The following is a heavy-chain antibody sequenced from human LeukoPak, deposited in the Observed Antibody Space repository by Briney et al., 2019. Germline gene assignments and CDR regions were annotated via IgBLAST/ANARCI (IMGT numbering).Heavy chain of an antibody. CDR3: ARGQYYYDSSGKENFDY. J-gene: IGHJ4*02. CDR2: IYTSGST. CDR1: GGSISSYY. Sequence: PSETLSLTCTVSGGSISSYYWSWIRQPAGKGLEWIGRIYTSGSTNYNPSLKSRVTMSVDTSKNQFSLKLSSVTAADTAVYYCARGQYYYDSSGKENFDYWGQGTLVTVSS. V-gene: IGHV4-4*07. D-gene: IGHD3-22*01.